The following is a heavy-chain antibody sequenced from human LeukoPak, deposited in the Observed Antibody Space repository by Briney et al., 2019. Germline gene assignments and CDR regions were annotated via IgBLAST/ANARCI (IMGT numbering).Heavy chain of an antibody. CDR2: IREERGQE. CDR1: GLTVSNHW. Sequence: HRGGSLRLSCVASGLTVSNHWMSWVRQAPGKGLEWVANIREERGQEYYVDSVKGRFSISKNSAKNSLYLQMNTLRVEDTAMYYCASLDTAKQPLANHWGQGTLVTVSS. D-gene: IGHD5-18*01. CDR3: ASLDTAKQPLANH. V-gene: IGHV3-7*03. J-gene: IGHJ5*02.